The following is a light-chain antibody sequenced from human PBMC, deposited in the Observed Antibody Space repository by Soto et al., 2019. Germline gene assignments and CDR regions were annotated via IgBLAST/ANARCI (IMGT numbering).Light chain of an antibody. V-gene: IGLV2-14*01. Sequence: QSVLTQPASVSGSPGQSITISCTGTSSDVGAYNTVSWYQQHPGKAPKLMIYQVSNRPSGVSNRFSGSKSGNTASLTIFGLQAEDEADYYCSSYTSSNTLYVFGSGTKLTVL. J-gene: IGLJ1*01. CDR3: SSYTSSNTLYV. CDR1: SSDVGAYNT. CDR2: QVS.